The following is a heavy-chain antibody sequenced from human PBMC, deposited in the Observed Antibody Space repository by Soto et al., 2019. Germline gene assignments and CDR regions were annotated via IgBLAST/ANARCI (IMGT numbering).Heavy chain of an antibody. CDR3: ACPIGCYYYGSGSYYNVDGMAV. D-gene: IGHD3-10*01. CDR2: IYYSGST. Sequence: LETLSLTCTVSCGSIRSRSYYWGLIRQPPGKGLEWIGSIYYSGSTYYNPSLKSRVTISVDTSKNQFSLTLSSVTAADTAVYYCACPIGCYYYGSGSYYNVDGMAVWGKGTTVPVSS. J-gene: IGHJ6*04. CDR1: CGSIRSRSYY. V-gene: IGHV4-39*01.